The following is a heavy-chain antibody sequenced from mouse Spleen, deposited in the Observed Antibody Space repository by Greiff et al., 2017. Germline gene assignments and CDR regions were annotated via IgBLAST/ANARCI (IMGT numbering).Heavy chain of an antibody. V-gene: IGHV1-69*01. CDR1: GYTFTSYW. J-gene: IGHJ3*01. Sequence: VQLQQPGAELVMPGASVKLSCKASGYTFTSYWMHWVKQRPGQGLEWIGEIDPSDSYTNYNQKFKGKATLTVDKSSSTAYMQLSSLTSEDSAVYYCARGQLGLPLSYWGQGTLVTVSA. CDR2: IDPSDSYT. CDR3: ARGQLGLPLSY. D-gene: IGHD3-1*01.